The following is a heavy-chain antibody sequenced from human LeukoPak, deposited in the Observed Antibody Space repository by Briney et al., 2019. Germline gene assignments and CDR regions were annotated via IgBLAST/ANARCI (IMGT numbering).Heavy chain of an antibody. J-gene: IGHJ4*02. V-gene: IGHV1-69*13. CDR3: ARRPSKYYDILTGYYRSEFDN. CDR1: GGTFSSYA. D-gene: IGHD3-9*01. CDR2: IIPIFGTA. Sequence: ASVKVSCKASGGTFSSYAISWVRQAPGQGLEWMGGIIPIFGTANYAQKFQGRVTITADESTSTAYMELSSLRSEDTAVYYCARRPSKYYDILTGYYRSEFDNWGQGTLVTVSS.